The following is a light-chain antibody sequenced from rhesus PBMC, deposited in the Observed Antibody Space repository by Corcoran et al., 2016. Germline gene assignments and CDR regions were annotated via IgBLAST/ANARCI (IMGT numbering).Light chain of an antibody. CDR3: QHYYDNPYI. CDR2: AAS. J-gene: IGKJ2*01. CDR1: QNIYST. V-gene: IGKV1S12*01. Sequence: DIQMTQSPSALSASVGDRVTISCRASQNIYSTLAWYQQKPGKAPKLLSYAASTLQPGIPPRFIGSGSGTDFTLTINSLQPGDSATYYCQHYYDNPYIFGQGTRVEIK.